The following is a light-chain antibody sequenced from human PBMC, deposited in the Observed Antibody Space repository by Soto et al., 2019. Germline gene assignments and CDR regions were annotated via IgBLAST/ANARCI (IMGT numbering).Light chain of an antibody. J-gene: IGLJ1*01. V-gene: IGLV2-14*01. CDR3: TSYTSITTLDV. CDR1: SSDVGGYNY. CDR2: EVS. Sequence: QSVLAQPASVSGSPGQSITISRTGTSSDVGGYNYVSWYQQHPGKAPKLMIYEVSNRPSGVSNRFSGSKSGHTASLTISGLQSEDEADYFCTSYTSITTLDVFGTGTKVTV.